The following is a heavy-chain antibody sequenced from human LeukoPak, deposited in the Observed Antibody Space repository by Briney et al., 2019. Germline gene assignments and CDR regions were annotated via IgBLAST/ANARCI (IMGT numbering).Heavy chain of an antibody. CDR2: INIDGSST. V-gene: IGHV3-74*01. CDR3: ARGGRPYDFWSGYYTLDNWFDP. D-gene: IGHD3-3*01. Sequence: PGGTLRLSCAASGFTFSSYWMHWVRQAPGKGLVWVSGINIDGSSTSYADSAKGRFTISRDNAKNTLYLQMNSLRADDTAVCYCARGGRPYDFWSGYYTLDNWFDPWGQGTLVTVSS. CDR1: GFTFSSYW. J-gene: IGHJ5*02.